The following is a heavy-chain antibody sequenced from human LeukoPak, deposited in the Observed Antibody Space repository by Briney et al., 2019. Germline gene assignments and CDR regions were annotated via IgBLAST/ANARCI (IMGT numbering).Heavy chain of an antibody. CDR2: IYTSGST. D-gene: IGHD3-10*01. CDR1: GGSISSYY. V-gene: IGHV4-4*07. J-gene: IGHJ5*02. Sequence: SETLSLTCTVSGGSISSYYWSWIRQPAGKGLEWIGRIYTSGSTNYNPSLKSRVTMSVDTSKNQFSLKLSSVTAADTAVYYCARFVGFGELPINWFDPWGQGTLVTVSS. CDR3: ARFVGFGELPINWFDP.